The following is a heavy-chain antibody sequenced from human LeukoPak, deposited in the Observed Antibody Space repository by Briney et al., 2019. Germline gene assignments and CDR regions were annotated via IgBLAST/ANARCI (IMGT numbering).Heavy chain of an antibody. CDR3: ARDRDTAMVSDY. CDR2: ISSSGSTI. V-gene: IGHV3-48*03. CDR1: GFTFSSYE. J-gene: IGHJ4*02. D-gene: IGHD5-18*01. Sequence: PGGSLRLSCAASGFTFSSYEMNWVRQAPGKGLEWVSYISSSGSTIYYADSVKGRFTISRDNAKNSLYLQMNSLRAEDTAVYYCARDRDTAMVSDYWGQGTLVTVSS.